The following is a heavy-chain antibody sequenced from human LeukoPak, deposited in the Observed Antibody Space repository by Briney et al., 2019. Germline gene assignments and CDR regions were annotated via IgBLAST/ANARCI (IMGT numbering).Heavy chain of an antibody. CDR2: ILPGDSDT. J-gene: IGHJ4*02. CDR3: ARRGIAAPNVPIDY. V-gene: IGHV5-51*01. D-gene: IGHD6-13*01. Sequence: GESLKISCKGSGYSFSNYWIGWVRQMPGKGLEWVGIILPGDSDTRYSPSFQGQVTISADKSISTAYLQWSSLKASDTAMYYCARRGIAAPNVPIDYWGQGTLVTVSS. CDR1: GYSFSNYW.